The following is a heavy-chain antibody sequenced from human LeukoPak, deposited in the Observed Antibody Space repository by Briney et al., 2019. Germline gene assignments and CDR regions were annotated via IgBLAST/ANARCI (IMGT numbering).Heavy chain of an antibody. CDR1: GFTFSSYG. D-gene: IGHD3-9*01. CDR2: ISYDGSNK. V-gene: IGHV3-30*18. CDR3: AKESRYDILTIQFHYYYGMDV. J-gene: IGHJ6*02. Sequence: GRSLRLSCAASGFTFSSYGMHWVRQAPGKGLEWVAVISYDGSNKYYADSVKGRFTISRDNSKNTLYLQMNSLRAEDTAVYYCAKESRYDILTIQFHYYYGMDVWGQGTTVTVSS.